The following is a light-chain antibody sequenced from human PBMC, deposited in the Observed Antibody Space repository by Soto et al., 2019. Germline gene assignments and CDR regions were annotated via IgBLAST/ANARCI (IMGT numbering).Light chain of an antibody. CDR2: DAS. CDR3: QQYENLPT. J-gene: IGKJ5*01. Sequence: DIQMTQSPSSLSASVGDRVTITCQASQNINNYLNWYQQKPGRAPKLLIHDASNSEAGVPSRLRGSGSGTDFTFPIRRLQPEDIATYYCQQYENLPTFGQGKRLEIK. V-gene: IGKV1-33*01. CDR1: QNINNY.